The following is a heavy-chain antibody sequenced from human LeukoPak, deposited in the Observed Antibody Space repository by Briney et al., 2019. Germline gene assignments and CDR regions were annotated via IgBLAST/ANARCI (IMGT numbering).Heavy chain of an antibody. Sequence: ASVKVSCKASGFTFTSSAVQWVRRARGQRLEWIGWIVVGSGNTNYAQKFQERVTITRDMSTSTAYMELSSLRSEDTAVYYCAADHHFISSYWYFDLWGRGTLVTVSS. CDR1: GFTFTSSA. CDR3: AADHHFISSYWYFDL. V-gene: IGHV1-58*01. J-gene: IGHJ2*01. D-gene: IGHD3-3*02. CDR2: IVVGSGNT.